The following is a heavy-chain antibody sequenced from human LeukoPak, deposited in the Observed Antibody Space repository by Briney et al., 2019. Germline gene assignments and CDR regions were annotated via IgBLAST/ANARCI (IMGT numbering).Heavy chain of an antibody. D-gene: IGHD2-15*01. V-gene: IGHV1-8*01. CDR2: RNPNSGNT. J-gene: IGHJ3*02. CDR3: TRGLVVLSATSWAFDI. CDR1: VYTFTSYD. Sequence: ASVKVSCKASVYTFTSYDINWVRQATGQGLEWMGWRNPNSGNTGYAQKFQARVSMTRNTSISTAYMELSSLRSEDTAVYYCTRGLVVLSATSWAFDIWGHGTMVTVSS.